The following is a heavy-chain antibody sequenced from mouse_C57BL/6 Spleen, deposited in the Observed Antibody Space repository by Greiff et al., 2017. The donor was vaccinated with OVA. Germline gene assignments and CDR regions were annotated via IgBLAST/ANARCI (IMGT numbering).Heavy chain of an antibody. J-gene: IGHJ1*03. CDR1: GYTFTDYY. Sequence: EVKLMESGPELVKPGASVKISCKASGYTFTDYYMNWVKQSHGKSLEWIGDINPNNGGTSYNQKFKGKATLTVDKSSSTAYMELRSLTSEDSAVYYCARRRGYERYFDVWGTGTTVTVSS. CDR2: INPNNGGT. V-gene: IGHV1-26*01. D-gene: IGHD2-2*01. CDR3: ARRRGYERYFDV.